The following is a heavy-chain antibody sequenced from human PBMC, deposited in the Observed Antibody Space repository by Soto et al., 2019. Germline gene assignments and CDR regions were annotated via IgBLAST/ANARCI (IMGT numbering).Heavy chain of an antibody. CDR2: ISSDGRNK. V-gene: IGHV3-30*04. Sequence: VQLVESGGGVVQPGRSLRLSCAASGFTFTRHAMHWVRQAPGKGLECVAVISSDGRNKYYADSVKGQFTISRDNSKNTLYLQMDSLRVEDTAVYYCAREAIFGVVREYYFDYWGQGTLVTVSS. CDR1: GFTFTRHA. CDR3: AREAIFGVVREYYFDY. J-gene: IGHJ4*02. D-gene: IGHD3-3*01.